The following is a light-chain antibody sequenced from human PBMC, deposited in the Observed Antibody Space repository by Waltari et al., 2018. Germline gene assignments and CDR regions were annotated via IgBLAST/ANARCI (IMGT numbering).Light chain of an antibody. J-gene: IGKJ4*01. CDR2: AAA. V-gene: IGKV1-12*01. Sequence: DIQMTQSSSSVSASVGDIVTTSCGPGQDFSSWLAWFQQKPGKAPKLLIYAAASLQSGVPSRFTGSGSWTDFILTISNLQPEDFATYFCQQGNSFPHTVGGGTKVEIK. CDR1: QDFSSW. CDR3: QQGNSFPHT.